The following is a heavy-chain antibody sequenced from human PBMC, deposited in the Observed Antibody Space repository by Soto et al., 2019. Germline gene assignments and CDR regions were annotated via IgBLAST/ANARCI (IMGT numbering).Heavy chain of an antibody. D-gene: IGHD5-18*01. CDR2: IYPSGMP. V-gene: IGHV4-30-2*01. Sequence: SETLSLTCTVSGGSISNAAYSWSWIRQPPGKGLEWIGYIYPSGMPFYNPSLRSRVTISIDRSNDQFSLNLKSVTAADTAVYYCARERGGYGLFDSWGQGTLVTVPS. CDR3: ARERGGYGLFDS. J-gene: IGHJ4*02. CDR1: GGSISNAAYS.